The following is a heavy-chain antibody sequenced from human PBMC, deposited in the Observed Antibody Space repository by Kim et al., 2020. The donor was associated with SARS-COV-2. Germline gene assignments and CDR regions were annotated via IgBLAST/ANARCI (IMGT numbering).Heavy chain of an antibody. Sequence: RVTISVDTSKNQFSLKLSSVTAADTAVYYCARRSHSSSRYEMERTAPIDYWGQGTLVTVSS. J-gene: IGHJ4*02. D-gene: IGHD6-13*01. CDR3: ARRSHSSSRYEMERTAPIDY. V-gene: IGHV4-39*01.